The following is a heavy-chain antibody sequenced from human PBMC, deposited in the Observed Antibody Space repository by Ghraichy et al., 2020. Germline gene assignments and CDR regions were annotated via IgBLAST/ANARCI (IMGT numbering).Heavy chain of an antibody. J-gene: IGHJ5*02. V-gene: IGHV3-23*01. D-gene: IGHD6-13*01. CDR2: ISGSGGST. CDR3: AKDPSSSRIGSNWFDP. Sequence: GGSLRLSCAASGFTFSSYAMSWVRQAPGKGLEWVSAISGSGGSTYYADSVKGRFTISRDNSRNTLYLQMNSLRAEDTAVYYCAKDPSSSRIGSNWFDPWGQGTLVTVSS. CDR1: GFTFSSYA.